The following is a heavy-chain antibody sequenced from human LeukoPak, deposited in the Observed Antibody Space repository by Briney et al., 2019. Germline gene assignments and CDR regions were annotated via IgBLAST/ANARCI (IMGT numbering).Heavy chain of an antibody. CDR3: AKGTDGYSYVRTFNYFYYMDV. V-gene: IGHV3-30*02. Sequence: QPGGSLRLSCAASGFTFSSYGMHWVRQAPGKGLEWVAVISYDGSNKYYADSVKGRFTISRDNSKNTLYLQMNSLRAEDTAVYYCAKGTDGYSYVRTFNYFYYMDVWGKGTTVTVSS. CDR1: GFTFSSYG. J-gene: IGHJ6*03. D-gene: IGHD5-18*01. CDR2: ISYDGSNK.